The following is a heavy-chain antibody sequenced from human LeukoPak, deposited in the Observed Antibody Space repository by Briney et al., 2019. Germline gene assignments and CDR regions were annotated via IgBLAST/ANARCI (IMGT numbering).Heavy chain of an antibody. D-gene: IGHD2-21*02. Sequence: PSETLSLTCTVSGGSISSYYWSWIRQPPGKGLEWIGYIYYSGSTNYNPSLKSRVTISVDTSKNQFSLKLSSVTAADTAVYYCASVVVVTALDWYFDLWGRGTLVTVSS. CDR2: IYYSGST. CDR3: ASVVVVTALDWYFDL. CDR1: GGSISSYY. V-gene: IGHV4-59*01. J-gene: IGHJ2*01.